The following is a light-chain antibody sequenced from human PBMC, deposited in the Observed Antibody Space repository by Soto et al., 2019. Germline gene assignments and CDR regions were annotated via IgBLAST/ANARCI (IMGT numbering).Light chain of an antibody. CDR1: QSISSY. CDR3: QQSYSTPQGLT. Sequence: DLPMTQSPSSLSASVGDRVTITCRASQSISSYLNWYQQKPGKAPKLLIYAASSLQSGVPSRFSGSGSGTDFTLTISSLQPEDFATYYCQQSYSTPQGLTFGGGTKVEIK. CDR2: AAS. J-gene: IGKJ4*01. V-gene: IGKV1-39*01.